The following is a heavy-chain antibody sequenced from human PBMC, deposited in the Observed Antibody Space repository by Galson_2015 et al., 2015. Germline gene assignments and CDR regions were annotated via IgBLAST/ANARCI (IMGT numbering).Heavy chain of an antibody. CDR1: GYSFTSYW. D-gene: IGHD2-2*01. Sequence: QSGAEVKKPGESLRISCKGSGYSFTSYWISWVRQMPGKGLEWMGRIDPSDSYSNYSPSFQGHVTISADKSFSTAYLQWSSLKASDTAIYYCVRHSWDCSSTSCSPYYFDYWGQGTLVTVSS. J-gene: IGHJ4*02. V-gene: IGHV5-10-1*01. CDR2: IDPSDSYS. CDR3: VRHSWDCSSTSCSPYYFDY.